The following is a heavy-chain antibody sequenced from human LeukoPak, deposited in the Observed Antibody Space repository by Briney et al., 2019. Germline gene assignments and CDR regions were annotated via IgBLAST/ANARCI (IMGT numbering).Heavy chain of an antibody. J-gene: IGHJ4*02. CDR1: GYSFTSYW. Sequence: GESLKISCKGSGYSFTSYWIGWVRQMPGKGLEWMGILYPGDSDIRYSPSFQGQVTISADKSISTAYLQWSRLKASDSAMYYCARYGMTAVTTTGLDYWGQGTLVTVSS. CDR2: LYPGDSDI. D-gene: IGHD4-11*01. CDR3: ARYGMTAVTTTGLDY. V-gene: IGHV5-51*01.